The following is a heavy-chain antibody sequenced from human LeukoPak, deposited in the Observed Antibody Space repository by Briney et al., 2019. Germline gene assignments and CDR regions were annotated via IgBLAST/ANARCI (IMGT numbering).Heavy chain of an antibody. D-gene: IGHD2-2*01. CDR2: ISSSGSTI. CDR1: GFTFSSYE. CDR3: ARDRKVPAAMYNYGMDV. V-gene: IGHV3-48*03. J-gene: IGHJ6*04. Sequence: GGSLRLSCAASGFTFSSYEVNWVRQAPGKGLEWVSYISSSGSTIYYADSVKGRFTISRDDAKNSLYLQMNSLRAEDTAVYYCARDRKVPAAMYNYGMDVWGKGTTVTVSS.